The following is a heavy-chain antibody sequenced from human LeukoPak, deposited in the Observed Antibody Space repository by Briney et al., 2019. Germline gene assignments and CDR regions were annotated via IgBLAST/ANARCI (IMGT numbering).Heavy chain of an antibody. CDR2: IYYSGSS. J-gene: IGHJ3*02. CDR3: ARARPDSSGSHAFEI. Sequence: SETLSLTCNVSGGSISGYHWSWIRQPPGKGLEWLGYIYYSGSSNYNPSLKSRVTMSADTSKNQSSLKLSSVTAADTAVYYCARARPDSSGSHAFEIWGQGTMVTVSS. D-gene: IGHD3-22*01. CDR1: GGSISGYH. V-gene: IGHV4-59*01.